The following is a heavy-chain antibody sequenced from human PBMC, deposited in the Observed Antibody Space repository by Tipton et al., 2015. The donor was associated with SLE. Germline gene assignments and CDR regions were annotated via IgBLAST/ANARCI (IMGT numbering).Heavy chain of an antibody. CDR3: ARQKEEMALNPYYFDY. D-gene: IGHD5-24*01. J-gene: IGHJ4*02. CDR2: IYTSGST. V-gene: IGHV4-4*07. CDR1: GGSISSYY. Sequence: TLSLTCTVSGGSISSYYWSWIRQPAGKGLEWIGRIYTSGSTNYNPSLKSRVTISVDTSKNQFPLQLSSVTAADTAVYYCARQKEEMALNPYYFDYWGQGTLVTVSS.